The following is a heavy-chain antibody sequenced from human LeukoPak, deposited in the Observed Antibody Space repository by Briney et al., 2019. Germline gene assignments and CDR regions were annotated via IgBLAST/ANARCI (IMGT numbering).Heavy chain of an antibody. V-gene: IGHV1-18*01. CDR2: ISAYNGHT. D-gene: IGHD2-15*01. J-gene: IGHJ5*02. Sequence: GASVKVSCKASGYTFTSYGISWVRQAPGQGLEWMGWISAYNGHTNYAQQLQGRVTMTTDTSTSTAYMELRSLRSDDTAVYYCARVVVVAVANWFDPWGQGTLVTVSS. CDR3: ARVVVVAVANWFDP. CDR1: GYTFTSYG.